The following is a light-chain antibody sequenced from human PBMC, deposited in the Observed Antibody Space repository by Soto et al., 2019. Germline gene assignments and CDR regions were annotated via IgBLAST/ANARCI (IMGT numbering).Light chain of an antibody. Sequence: QSALTQPASVSGSPGQSVTISCTGTSSEVGSYKLIAWYQQHPDKAPNLMIYEATKRPSGVSVRFSGSQSGNTASLTISGVQDEDEADYYCCACVLSFLVFGGGTKLTVL. V-gene: IGLV2-23*01. CDR2: EAT. CDR1: SSEVGSYKL. J-gene: IGLJ2*01. CDR3: CACVLSFLV.